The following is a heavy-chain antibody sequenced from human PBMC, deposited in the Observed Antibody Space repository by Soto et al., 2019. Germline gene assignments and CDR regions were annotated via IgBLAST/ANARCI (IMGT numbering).Heavy chain of an antibody. V-gene: IGHV4-4*02. CDR3: SVGALRWYLFDY. CDR1: GGSISSSNW. CDR2: IYHSGST. D-gene: IGHD4-17*01. J-gene: IGHJ4*02. Sequence: QVQLQESGPGLVKPSGTLSLTCAVSGGSISSSNWWSWVRQHPGKGLEWIGEIYHSGSTNYNPSRQSRVPISVDKSKNQFSLELSSVTAAGPAVYYCSVGALRWYLFDYWGQGTLVSVSP.